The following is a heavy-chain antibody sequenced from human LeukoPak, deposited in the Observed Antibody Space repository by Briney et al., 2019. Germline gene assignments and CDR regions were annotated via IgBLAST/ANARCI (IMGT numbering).Heavy chain of an antibody. V-gene: IGHV3-21*01. CDR2: ITSSSYI. Sequence: GGSLRLSCAASGFTFSTYSMTSVRQAPGKGLEWVSSITSSSYIYYADSVKGRFTISRDNAKSSLYLQMNSLRAEDTAVYYCARFALKTPPTDWGQGTLVTVSS. CDR3: ARFALKTPPTD. CDR1: GFTFSTYS. J-gene: IGHJ4*02.